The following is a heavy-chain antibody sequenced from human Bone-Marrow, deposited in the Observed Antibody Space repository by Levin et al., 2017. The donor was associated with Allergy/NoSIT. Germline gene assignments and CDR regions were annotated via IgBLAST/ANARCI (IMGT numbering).Heavy chain of an antibody. D-gene: IGHD6-19*01. Sequence: QPGGSLRLSCAASGFTFSSYGMHWVRQAPGKGLEWVAVIWYDGSDKYYVDSVKGRFTISRDNSKKTLYLQMNSLRAEDTAVYYCAKAVAGTGPPHLWGQGTLVTVSS. CDR2: IWYDGSDK. CDR1: GFTFSSYG. CDR3: AKAVAGTGPPHL. J-gene: IGHJ4*02. V-gene: IGHV3-33*06.